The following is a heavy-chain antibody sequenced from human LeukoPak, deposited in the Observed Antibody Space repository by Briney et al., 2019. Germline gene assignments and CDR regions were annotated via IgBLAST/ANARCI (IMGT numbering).Heavy chain of an antibody. CDR3: ARSGYDRYYYHMDV. Sequence: SETLSLTCTVSGGSISSYYWSWIRQPAGKGLEWIGRIYTSGSTNYNPSLKSRVTMSVDTSKNQFSLKLSSVTAADTAVYYCARSGYDRYYYHMDVWGKGTTVTVSS. CDR2: IYTSGST. CDR1: GGSISSYY. J-gene: IGHJ6*03. V-gene: IGHV4-4*07. D-gene: IGHD5-12*01.